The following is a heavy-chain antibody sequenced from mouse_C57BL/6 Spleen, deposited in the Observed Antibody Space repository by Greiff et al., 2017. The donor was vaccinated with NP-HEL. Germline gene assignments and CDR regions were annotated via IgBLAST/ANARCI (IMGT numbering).Heavy chain of an antibody. Sequence: EVQLHQSGPELVKPGASVKISCKASGYTFTDYYMNWVKQSHGKSLEWIGDINPNHGGTSYNQKFKGKATLTVDKSSSTAYMELRSLTSEDSAVYYCASGVTRGFAYWGQGTLVTVSA. CDR1: GYTFTDYY. D-gene: IGHD2-3*01. CDR3: ASGVTRGFAY. V-gene: IGHV1-26*01. J-gene: IGHJ3*01. CDR2: INPNHGGT.